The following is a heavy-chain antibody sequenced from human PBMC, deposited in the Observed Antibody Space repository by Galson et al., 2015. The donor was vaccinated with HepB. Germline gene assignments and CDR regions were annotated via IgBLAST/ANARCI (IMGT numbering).Heavy chain of an antibody. V-gene: IGHV4-39*01. CDR2: IYYSGST. J-gene: IGHJ4*02. D-gene: IGHD5-12*01. CDR1: GGSISSSSYY. CDR3: ASPAGGYSFDY. Sequence: ETLSLTCTVSGGSISSSSYYWGWIRQPPGKGLEWIGSIYYSGSTYYNPSLKSRVTISVDTSKNQFSLKLSSVTAADTAVYYCASPAGGYSFDYWGQGTLVTVSS.